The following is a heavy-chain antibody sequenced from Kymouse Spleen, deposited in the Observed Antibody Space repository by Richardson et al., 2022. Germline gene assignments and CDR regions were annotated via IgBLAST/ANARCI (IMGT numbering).Heavy chain of an antibody. CDR1: GFTFDDYA. J-gene: IGHJ6*02. Sequence: EVQLVESGGGLVQPGRSLRLSCAASGFTFDDYAMHWVRQAPGKGLEWVSGISWNSGSIGYADSVKGRFTISRDNAKNSLYLQMNSLRAEDTALYYCAKDIL**YQLLWGGSPTTTVWTSGAKGPRSPSPQ. CDR2: ISWNSGSI. V-gene: IGHV3-9*01. CDR3: AKDIL**YQLLWGGSPTTTVWTS. D-gene: IGHD2-2*02.